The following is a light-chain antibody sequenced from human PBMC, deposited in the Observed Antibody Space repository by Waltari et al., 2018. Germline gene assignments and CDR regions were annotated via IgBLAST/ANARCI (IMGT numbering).Light chain of an antibody. CDR3: NSYASSTDVV. Sequence: QSALTQPASVSGSPGQSITISCTGTVSDVGRYNYVSWYQQYPGKAPKIIIYDVTNRPSVVANRFSGSKSGNTAYLTISGLQAADEADYYCNSYASSTDVVFGGGTKLTVL. CDR1: VSDVGRYNY. J-gene: IGLJ2*01. CDR2: DVT. V-gene: IGLV2-14*03.